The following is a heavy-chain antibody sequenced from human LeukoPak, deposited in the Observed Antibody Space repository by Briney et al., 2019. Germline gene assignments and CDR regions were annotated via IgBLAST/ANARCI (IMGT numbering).Heavy chain of an antibody. V-gene: IGHV4-61*02. D-gene: IGHD3-22*01. CDR1: GGSISSGSYY. CDR3: ARVTGYMIEDYFDY. CDR2: IFTSGCT. J-gene: IGHJ4*02. Sequence: MPSETLSLTCTVSGGSISSGSYYWSWIRQPAGKGLEWIGRIFTSGCTKYNPSLKSRVTISVDTSKNQFSLKLSSVTAADTAVYYCARVTGYMIEDYFDYWGQGTLVTVSS.